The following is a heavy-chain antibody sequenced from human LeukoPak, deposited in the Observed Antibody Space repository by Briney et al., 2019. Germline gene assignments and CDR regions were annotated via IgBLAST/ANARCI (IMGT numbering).Heavy chain of an antibody. D-gene: IGHD6-13*01. CDR3: ARGGAAGTGAGFDY. CDR1: GGSICSYY. V-gene: IGHV4-4*07. J-gene: IGHJ4*02. CDR2: IYTSGST. Sequence: PSETLSLTCTVSGGSICSYYWSWIRQPAGKGLEWIGRIYTSGSTNYNPSLKSRVTISVDKSKNQFSLKLSSVTAADTAVYYCARGGAAGTGAGFDYWGQGTLVTVSS.